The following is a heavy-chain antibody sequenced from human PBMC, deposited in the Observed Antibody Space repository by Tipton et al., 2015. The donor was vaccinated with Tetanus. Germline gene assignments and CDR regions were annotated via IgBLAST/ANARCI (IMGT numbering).Heavy chain of an antibody. CDR3: ARDRGDFIYFGMDA. V-gene: IGHV1-2*02. Sequence: QLVQSGAEVKKPGASVKVSCKASGYTFTGYYIYWVRHAPGHGLEWIGWIDPNSGGTVYAQKFQGRVIITRDTSISTVYMELRSLRSDDTAVYYCARDRGDFIYFGMDAWGPGTTVTVS. J-gene: IGHJ6*02. D-gene: IGHD2-21*01. CDR2: IDPNSGGT. CDR1: GYTFTGYY.